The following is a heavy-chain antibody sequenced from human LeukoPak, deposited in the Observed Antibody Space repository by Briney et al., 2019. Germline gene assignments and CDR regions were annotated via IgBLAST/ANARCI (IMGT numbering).Heavy chain of an antibody. Sequence: GGSLRLSCAASGFTFSSYTMSWVRQAPGKGLEWVSLIGNSGSYIYYAESMKGRVTISRDNAKNSLFLQMNSLRDEDTALYYCARVGASSSWYGSYYYYYMDVWGMGTTVTVFS. J-gene: IGHJ6*03. D-gene: IGHD6-13*01. CDR1: GFTFSSYT. CDR3: ARVGASSSWYGSYYYYYMDV. CDR2: IGNSGSYI. V-gene: IGHV3-21*01.